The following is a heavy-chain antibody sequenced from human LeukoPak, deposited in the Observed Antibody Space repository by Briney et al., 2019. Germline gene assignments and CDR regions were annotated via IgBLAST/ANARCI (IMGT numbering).Heavy chain of an antibody. V-gene: IGHV3-11*01. J-gene: IGHJ4*02. CDR1: GFTVSSNY. Sequence: GGSLRLSCAASGFTVSSNYMSWIRQAPGKGLEWVSYISSSGSTIYYADSVKGRFTISRDNAKNSLYLQMNSLRAEDTAVYYCARDPYCSGTSCYVHFDYWGQGTLVTVSS. CDR2: ISSSGSTI. D-gene: IGHD2-2*01. CDR3: ARDPYCSGTSCYVHFDY.